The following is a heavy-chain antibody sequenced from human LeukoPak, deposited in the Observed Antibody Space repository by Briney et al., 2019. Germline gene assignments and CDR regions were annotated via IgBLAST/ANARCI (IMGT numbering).Heavy chain of an antibody. CDR3: AREPGAYCGGDCPHSAAFDI. V-gene: IGHV3-53*01. D-gene: IGHD2-21*02. J-gene: IGHJ3*02. Sequence: GGSLRLSCAASGFTVSSNYMSWVRQAPGKGLEWVSVIYSGGSTYYADSAKGRFTISRDNSKNTLYLQMNSLRAEDTAVYYCAREPGAYCGGDCPHSAAFDIWGQGTMVTVSS. CDR1: GFTVSSNY. CDR2: IYSGGST.